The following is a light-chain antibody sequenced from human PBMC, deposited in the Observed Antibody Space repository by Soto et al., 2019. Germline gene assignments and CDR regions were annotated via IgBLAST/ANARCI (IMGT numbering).Light chain of an antibody. Sequence: EIVLTQSPATLSLSPGERATLSCRASQRVHSYLAWYQQKPGQAPRLLIYDSSNRATGIPARFSGSGSGTDFTLTISSLEPEDFAVYYCQQRSGWPPMYTFGQGTKLE. CDR2: DSS. J-gene: IGKJ2*01. V-gene: IGKV3-11*01. CDR1: QRVHSY. CDR3: QQRSGWPPMYT.